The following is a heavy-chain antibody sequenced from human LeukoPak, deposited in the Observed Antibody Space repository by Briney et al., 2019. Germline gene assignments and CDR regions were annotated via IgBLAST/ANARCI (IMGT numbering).Heavy chain of an antibody. D-gene: IGHD5-18*01. Sequence: ASVKVSCKASEYTFTSYYMHWVRQAPGQGLEWMGIINPSGGSTSYAQKFQGRVTMTRDTSTSTVYMELSSLRSEDTAVYYCASLEKRGYSYGYVSFDYWGQGTLVTVSS. J-gene: IGHJ4*02. CDR3: ASLEKRGYSYGYVSFDY. CDR1: EYTFTSYY. V-gene: IGHV1-46*01. CDR2: INPSGGST.